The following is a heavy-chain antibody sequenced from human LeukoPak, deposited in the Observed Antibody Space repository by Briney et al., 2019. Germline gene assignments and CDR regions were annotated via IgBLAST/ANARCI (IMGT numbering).Heavy chain of an antibody. CDR1: GYTFTGYY. CDR3: ARGNGVRYYYYYYYMDV. J-gene: IGHJ6*03. CDR2: INPNSGGT. V-gene: IGHV1-2*02. Sequence: ASVKVSCKASGYTFTGYYMHWVRQAPGQGLEWMGWINPNSGGTNYAQKFQGRVTMTRDTSISTAYMELSRLRSDDTAVYYCARGNGVRYYYYYYYMDVWGKGTTVTVSS. D-gene: IGHD2-8*01.